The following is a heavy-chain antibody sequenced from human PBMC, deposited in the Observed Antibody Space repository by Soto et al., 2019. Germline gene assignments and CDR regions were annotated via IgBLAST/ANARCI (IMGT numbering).Heavy chain of an antibody. CDR2: IWYDGSNK. V-gene: IGHV3-33*01. J-gene: IGHJ6*02. D-gene: IGHD3-3*01. CDR3: ARVNMYDFWNGYSNYGMAV. Sequence: LRLSCAASGFTFSSYGMHWVRQAPGKGLEWVAVIWYDGSNKYYADSVKGRFTISRDNSKNTLYLQMNSLRAEDTAVYYCARVNMYDFWNGYSNYGMAVWGQGTTVTVSS. CDR1: GFTFSSYG.